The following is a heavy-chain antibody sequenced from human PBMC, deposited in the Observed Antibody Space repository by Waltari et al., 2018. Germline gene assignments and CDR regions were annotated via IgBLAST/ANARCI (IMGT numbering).Heavy chain of an antibody. CDR3: ARWPEIGAGYDY. D-gene: IGHD1-26*01. CDR1: GFPFSSYA. V-gene: IGHV3-30*01. Sequence: QVQLVESGGGVVQPGRSLHISCAAPGFPFSSYATHWCRQAPGKGLEWVAVISYDGSNKYYADSVKGRFTISRDNYKNTLYLQMNSLRAEDTAVYYCARWPEIGAGYDYWGQGTLVTVSS. CDR2: ISYDGSNK. J-gene: IGHJ4*02.